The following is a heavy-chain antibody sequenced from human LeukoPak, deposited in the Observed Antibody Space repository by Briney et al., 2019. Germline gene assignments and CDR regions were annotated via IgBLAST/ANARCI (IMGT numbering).Heavy chain of an antibody. V-gene: IGHV1-18*01. D-gene: IGHD5-18*01. CDR1: GYTFTSHG. CDR3: ARTLSPPIQLYATF. Sequence: GASVKVSCKASGYTFTSHGISWVRQAPGQGLEWMGWISAYNGNTNYAQKLQGRVTMTTDTSTSTAYMELRSLRSDDTAVYYCARTLSPPIQLYATFWGQGTLVTVSS. CDR2: ISAYNGNT. J-gene: IGHJ4*02.